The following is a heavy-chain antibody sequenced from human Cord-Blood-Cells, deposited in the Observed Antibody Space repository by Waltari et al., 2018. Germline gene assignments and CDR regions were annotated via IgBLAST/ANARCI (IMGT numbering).Heavy chain of an antibody. V-gene: IGHV3-48*02. CDR2: ISSSSSTI. J-gene: IGHJ4*02. Sequence: EVQLVESGGGLVQPGGSLSLSCAASGFTFSSYSMNWVRQAPGKGLEWVSYISSSSSTIYYADSVKGRFTISRDNANNSLYLQMNSLRDEDTAVYYCARDRVGYCSSTSCYEGDSYFDYWGQGTLVTVSS. D-gene: IGHD2-2*01. CDR1: GFTFSSYS. CDR3: ARDRVGYCSSTSCYEGDSYFDY.